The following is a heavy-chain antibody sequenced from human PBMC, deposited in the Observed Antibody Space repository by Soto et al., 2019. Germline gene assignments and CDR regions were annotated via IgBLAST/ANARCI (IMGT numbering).Heavy chain of an antibody. CDR1: GGSISSYY. CDR3: ARGGRGSYRPIGSYYHGMDV. V-gene: IGHV4-59*01. Sequence: PSETLSLTCTVSGGSISSYYWSWIRQTPGKGLEWIGYIYDSGSTNYNPSLKSRVTTSVDTSKNQFSLKLSSVTAADTAVYYCARGGRGSYRPIGSYYHGMDVWGQGTTVTVSS. D-gene: IGHD3-16*02. J-gene: IGHJ6*02. CDR2: IYDSGST.